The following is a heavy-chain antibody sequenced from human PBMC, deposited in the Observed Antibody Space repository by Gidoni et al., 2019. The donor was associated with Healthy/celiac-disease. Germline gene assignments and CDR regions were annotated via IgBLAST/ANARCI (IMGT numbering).Heavy chain of an antibody. CDR1: GFTFSSYA. J-gene: IGHJ6*03. D-gene: IGHD5-18*01. CDR2: ISGSGGST. CDR3: AKGGYSYGVDYYYMDV. V-gene: IGHV3-23*01. Sequence: EVQLLESGGGLVQPGGSLRLSCAASGFTFSSYAMSWVRQAPGKGLEWVSAISGSGGSTYYADAVKGRFTISRDNSKNTLYLQMNSLRAEDTAVYYCAKGGYSYGVDYYYMDVWGKGTTVTVSS.